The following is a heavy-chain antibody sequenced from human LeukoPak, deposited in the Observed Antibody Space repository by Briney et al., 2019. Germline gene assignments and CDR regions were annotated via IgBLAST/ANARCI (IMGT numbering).Heavy chain of an antibody. CDR2: IYPGDSDT. CDR3: ARQGDYGDEYFYWFDP. V-gene: IGHV5-51*01. J-gene: IGHJ5*02. Sequence: GESLKISCKGSGYSFTSYWIGWVRQMPGKGLEWMGIIYPGDSDTRYSPSFQGQATISADKSISTAYLQWSSLKASDTAMYYCARQGDYGDEYFYWFDPWAREPWSPSPQ. D-gene: IGHD4-17*01. CDR1: GYSFTSYW.